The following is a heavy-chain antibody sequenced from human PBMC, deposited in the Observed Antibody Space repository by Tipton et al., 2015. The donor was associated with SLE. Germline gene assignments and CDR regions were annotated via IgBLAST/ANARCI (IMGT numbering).Heavy chain of an antibody. CDR2: IYYSGST. CDR1: GGSFSNYY. J-gene: IGHJ4*02. D-gene: IGHD3-22*01. Sequence: LRLSCAVYGGSFSNYYWSWIRQPPGKGLEWIGSIYYSGSTYYNLSPKSRVTISVDTSKNQFSLNLSPMTAADTAVYYCARSRIYDGSVDYYGFFDYWGQGTLVTVSS. CDR3: ARSRIYDGSVDYYGFFDY. V-gene: IGHV4-34*01.